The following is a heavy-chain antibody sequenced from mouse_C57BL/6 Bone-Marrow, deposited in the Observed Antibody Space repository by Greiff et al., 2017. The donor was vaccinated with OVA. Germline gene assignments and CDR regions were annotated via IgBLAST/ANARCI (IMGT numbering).Heavy chain of an antibody. CDR1: GYSFTGYY. CDR2: INPSTGGT. Sequence: EVQLQQSGPELVKPGASVKISCKASGYSFTGYYMNWVKQSPEKSLEWIGEINPSTGGTTYNQKFKAKATLTVDKSSSTAYMQLKSLTSEDSAVYYWARERGNDYDGGAWFAYWGQGTLVTVSA. CDR3: ARERGNDYDGGAWFAY. D-gene: IGHD2-4*01. J-gene: IGHJ3*01. V-gene: IGHV1-42*01.